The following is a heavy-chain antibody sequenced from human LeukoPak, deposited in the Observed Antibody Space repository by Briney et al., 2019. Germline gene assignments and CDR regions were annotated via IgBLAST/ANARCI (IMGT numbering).Heavy chain of an antibody. D-gene: IGHD6-13*01. CDR3: ARDLSYSSRGSYYFDY. CDR2: INHSGST. Sequence: SETLSLTCAVYGGSFSGYYWSWIRQPPGKGLEWIGEINHSGSTNYNPSLKSRVTISVDTSKNQFSLKLSSVTTADTAVYYCARDLSYSSRGSYYFDYWGQGTLVTVSS. CDR1: GGSFSGYY. J-gene: IGHJ4*02. V-gene: IGHV4-34*01.